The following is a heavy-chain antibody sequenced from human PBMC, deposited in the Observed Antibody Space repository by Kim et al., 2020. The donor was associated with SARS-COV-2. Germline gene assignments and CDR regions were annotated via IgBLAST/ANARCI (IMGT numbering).Heavy chain of an antibody. J-gene: IGHJ6*02. CDR2: MNPNSGNT. CDR3: ARLPTSWFGNLKYGMDV. CDR1: GYTFTSYD. V-gene: IGHV1-8*01. D-gene: IGHD3-10*01. Sequence: ASVKVSCKASGYTFTSYDINWVRQATGQGLEWMGWMNPNSGNTGYAQKFQGRVTMTRNTSISTAYMELSSLRSEDTAVYYCARLPTSWFGNLKYGMDVWGQGTTVTVSS.